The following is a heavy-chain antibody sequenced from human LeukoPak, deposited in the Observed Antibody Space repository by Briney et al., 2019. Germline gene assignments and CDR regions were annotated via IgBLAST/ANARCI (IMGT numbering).Heavy chain of an antibody. J-gene: IGHJ4*02. CDR1: GGPFSGYF. Sequence: SETLSPTCADSGGPFSGYFWSWIRQSSGKGLEWIGEIHNSGTTNYNPSLNSRVTISEDTSKNQFYLNLSSVTAADTAVYFCARRYYYNLGSFPFDFWGQGTLVTVSS. V-gene: IGHV4-34*01. CDR3: ARRYYYNLGSFPFDF. D-gene: IGHD3-10*01. CDR2: IHNSGTT.